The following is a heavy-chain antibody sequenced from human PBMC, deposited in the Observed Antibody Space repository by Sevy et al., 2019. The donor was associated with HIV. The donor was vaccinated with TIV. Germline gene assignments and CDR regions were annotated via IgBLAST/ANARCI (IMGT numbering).Heavy chain of an antibody. J-gene: IGHJ6*02. CDR1: GFIFTTYG. D-gene: IGHD6-19*01. V-gene: IGHV3-30*18. Sequence: GGSLRLSCAASGFIFTTYGMHWVRQAPGKGLEWVAIVSYDGSNKFYAASVKGRFTISRDNFKNTLYLQMNSLRTEVTAVYYGAKEIGSSGGDLYYYGMDVWGQGTTVTVSS. CDR3: AKEIGSSGGDLYYYGMDV. CDR2: VSYDGSNK.